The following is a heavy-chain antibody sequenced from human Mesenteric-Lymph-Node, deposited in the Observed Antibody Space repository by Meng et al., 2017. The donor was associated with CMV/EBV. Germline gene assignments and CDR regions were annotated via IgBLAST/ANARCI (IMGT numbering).Heavy chain of an antibody. Sequence: VSGGSIMGDGYSSSCIRQHPGKGLEWIGYVFYSGGTDYNPSLRGRVSISRDRSKNHFSLDLMYMTAADTAVYYCASINGFDPGPLYWGQGILVTVSS. D-gene: IGHD2-8*01. J-gene: IGHJ4*02. CDR2: VFYSGGT. CDR3: ASINGFDPGPLY. V-gene: IGHV4-31*02. CDR1: GGSIMGDGYS.